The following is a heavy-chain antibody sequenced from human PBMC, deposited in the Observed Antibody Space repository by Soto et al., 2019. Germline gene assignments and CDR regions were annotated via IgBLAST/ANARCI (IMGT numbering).Heavy chain of an antibody. CDR1: GFTFSSYG. V-gene: IGHV3-30*18. CDR2: ISYDGSNK. Sequence: GGSLRLSCAASGFTFSSYGMHWVRQAPGKGLEWVAVISYDGSNKYYADSVKGRFTISRDNSKNTLYLQMNSLRAEDTAVYYCAKSMDTWGFGELSDFDYWGQGTLVTVSS. CDR3: AKSMDTWGFGELSDFDY. D-gene: IGHD3-10*01. J-gene: IGHJ4*02.